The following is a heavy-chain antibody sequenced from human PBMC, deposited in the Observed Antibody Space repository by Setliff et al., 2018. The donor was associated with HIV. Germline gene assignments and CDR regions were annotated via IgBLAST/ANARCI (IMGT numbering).Heavy chain of an antibody. J-gene: IGHJ4*02. D-gene: IGHD3-22*01. CDR1: GGTFRSHE. CDR2: IVPILNTG. V-gene: IGHV1-69*13. CDR3: ARIPNHSSGFDY. Sequence: SVKVSCKASGGTFRSHEISWVRQAPGQGLEWMGGIVPILNTGSYAPKFQGRVTITADESTTTAYMELSSLRSEDTAVYYCARIPNHSSGFDYWVQGTPVTVSS.